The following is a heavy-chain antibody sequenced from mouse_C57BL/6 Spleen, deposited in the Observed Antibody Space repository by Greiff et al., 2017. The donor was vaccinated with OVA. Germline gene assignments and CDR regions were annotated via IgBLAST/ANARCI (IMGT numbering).Heavy chain of an antibody. J-gene: IGHJ1*03. Sequence: VQVVESGPGLVQPSQSLSITCTVSGFSLTSYGVHWVRQSPGKGLEWLGVIWSGGSTDYNAAFISRLSISKDNSKSQVFFKMNSLQADDTAIYYCASLYYGSSYGYFDVWGTGTTVTVSS. CDR1: GFSLTSYG. D-gene: IGHD1-1*01. V-gene: IGHV2-2*01. CDR3: ASLYYGSSYGYFDV. CDR2: IWSGGST.